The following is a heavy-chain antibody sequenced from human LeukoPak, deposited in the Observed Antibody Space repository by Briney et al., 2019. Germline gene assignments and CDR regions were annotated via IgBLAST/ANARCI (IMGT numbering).Heavy chain of an antibody. V-gene: IGHV3-48*02. Sequence: GGSLRLSCAASGFTLSSYSMNWVRQAPGKGLEWISYIDSDTYGNTMYYPHTVKGRFTISRDNAKSSLYLQMDSLRDEDTAVYYCARDRDYAFDYWGQGTLVTVSS. D-gene: IGHD4-17*01. CDR3: ARDRDYAFDY. CDR1: GFTLSSYS. CDR2: IDSDTYGNTM. J-gene: IGHJ4*02.